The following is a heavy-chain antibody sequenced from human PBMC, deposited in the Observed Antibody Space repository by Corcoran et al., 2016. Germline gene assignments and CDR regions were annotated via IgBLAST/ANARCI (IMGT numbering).Heavy chain of an antibody. V-gene: IGHV3-23*01. D-gene: IGHD3-22*01. CDR1: GFTFTKYA. CDR2: VSASGIRK. CDR3: AKDVCDSSSSAAIQPFDF. J-gene: IGHJ4*02. Sequence: EVQLLESGGGLVQPGGSLRLSCAASGFTFTKYAMSWVRQAPGKGLEWVSSVSASGIRKNYADSVKGRFTISRDNSENTVYLQMNSLRVEDTAIYYCAKDVCDSSSSAAIQPFDFWGQGLLVTVSS.